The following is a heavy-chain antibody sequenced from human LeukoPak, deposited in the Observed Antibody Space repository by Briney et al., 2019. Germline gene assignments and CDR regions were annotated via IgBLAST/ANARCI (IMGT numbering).Heavy chain of an antibody. Sequence: GASVKVSCKASGYTFTGYYMHWVRQAPGQGLEWMGWINPNSGGTNYAQKFQGRVTMTRDTSISTAYMELSRLRSDDTAVYYCARGPYWGSQVGYFDYWGQGTLVTVSS. CDR2: INPNSGGT. CDR1: GYTFTGYY. J-gene: IGHJ4*02. CDR3: ARGPYWGSQVGYFDY. D-gene: IGHD7-27*01. V-gene: IGHV1-2*02.